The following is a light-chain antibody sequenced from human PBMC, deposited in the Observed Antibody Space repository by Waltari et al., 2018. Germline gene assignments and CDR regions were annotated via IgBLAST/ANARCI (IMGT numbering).Light chain of an antibody. CDR2: DAS. J-gene: IGKJ2*01. CDR3: QQYDSYVYT. Sequence: DIQMTQSPSTLSASVGDTVTITCRASQSVSSWLAWYQQKAGKAPTVLIYDASDLESGVPSRFSGSGSDTEFTLTISNLQPDDFGTYYCQQYDSYVYTFGQGTKLEIK. V-gene: IGKV1-5*01. CDR1: QSVSSW.